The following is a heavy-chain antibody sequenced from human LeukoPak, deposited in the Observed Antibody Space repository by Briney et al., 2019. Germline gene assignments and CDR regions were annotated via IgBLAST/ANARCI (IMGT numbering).Heavy chain of an antibody. CDR1: GYTFTSYA. CDR2: ISAGKGNT. J-gene: IGHJ4*02. Sequence: ASVKVSCKASGYTFTSYAIHWVRQAPGQRLEWMGWISAGKGNTKYSQNFQGRVTFISNTSATTAFMELSSLRSEDAAVYYCARDSGSGSNDYWGQGTLVTVSS. V-gene: IGHV1-3*01. D-gene: IGHD1-26*01. CDR3: ARDSGSGSNDY.